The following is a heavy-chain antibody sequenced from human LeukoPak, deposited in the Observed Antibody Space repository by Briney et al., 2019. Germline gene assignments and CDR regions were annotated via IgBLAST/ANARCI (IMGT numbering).Heavy chain of an antibody. Sequence: SETLSLTCAVYGGSFSGYYWSWIRQPPGKGLEWIGEINHSGSTNYNPSLKSRVTISVDTSKNQFSLKLSSVTAADTAVYYCARGTRGNWNYPFDYWSQGTLVTVSS. J-gene: IGHJ4*02. V-gene: IGHV4-34*01. CDR3: ARGTRGNWNYPFDY. CDR2: INHSGST. D-gene: IGHD1-7*01. CDR1: GGSFSGYY.